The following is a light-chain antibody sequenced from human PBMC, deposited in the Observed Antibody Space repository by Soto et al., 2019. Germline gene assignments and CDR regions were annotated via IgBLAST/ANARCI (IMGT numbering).Light chain of an antibody. Sequence: DIQMTQSPSTLSASVGDRVTITCRASKSISRWLAWYQKKPGKAPKLLIYDASSLESRVPSRFSGSGSGTEFTLTISGLRPDDFATYYCQQYNTYVYTFGQGTKLEIK. CDR2: DAS. CDR1: KSISRW. CDR3: QQYNTYVYT. J-gene: IGKJ2*01. V-gene: IGKV1-5*01.